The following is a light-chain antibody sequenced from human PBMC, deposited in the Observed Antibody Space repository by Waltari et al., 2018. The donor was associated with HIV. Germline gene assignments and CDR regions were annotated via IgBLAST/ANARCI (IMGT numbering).Light chain of an antibody. V-gene: IGKV1-39*01. CDR3: KQSYSTLRT. Sequence: DIQLSQSPPSLSASVVARVAITCWASQNIRNYLNWYQQKPGKAPKLLIYAASSLESGVPSRCSGGGSATDFILTISSLQPEDFATYYCKQSYSTLRTCGQGTKVEIK. CDR2: AAS. CDR1: QNIRNY. J-gene: IGKJ1*01.